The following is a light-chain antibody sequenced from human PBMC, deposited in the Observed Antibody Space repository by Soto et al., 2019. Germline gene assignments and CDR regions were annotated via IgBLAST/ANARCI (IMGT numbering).Light chain of an antibody. CDR1: SSDVGGYNY. Sequence: QSALTQPVSVSGSPGQSITISCTGTSSDVGGYNYVSWYQHHPGKAPKLVISDVTNRPSGVSTRFSGSKSGNTASLTISGLQAEDEADYYCSSYTTTTPVVFGGGTKLTVL. V-gene: IGLV2-14*03. CDR3: SSYTTTTPVV. J-gene: IGLJ2*01. CDR2: DVT.